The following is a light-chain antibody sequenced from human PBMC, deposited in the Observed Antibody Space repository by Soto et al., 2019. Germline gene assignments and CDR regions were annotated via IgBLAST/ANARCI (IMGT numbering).Light chain of an antibody. V-gene: IGLV8-61*01. Sequence: QTVVTQEPSFSVSPGGTVTLTCGVSSGSVSTNYYPSWYQQTPGQAPRTLIYSTNTRSSGVPDRFSGSILGNKAALTITGAQADDESDYYCVLYMGSGISVFGGGTKLTVL. CDR1: SGSVSTNYY. J-gene: IGLJ3*02. CDR3: VLYMGSGISV. CDR2: STN.